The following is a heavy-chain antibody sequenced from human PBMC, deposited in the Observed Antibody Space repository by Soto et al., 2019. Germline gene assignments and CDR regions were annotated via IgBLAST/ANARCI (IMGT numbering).Heavy chain of an antibody. D-gene: IGHD2-8*01. Sequence: SQTLSLTCAISGDSVSSNDATWDWIRQSPSRGLEWLGRTYYRSKWFNDYAVSVKGRISINPDTSNNQFSLKLSSVTAADTAVNYCARWWMYAPRFDPWGQGTLVTVSS. CDR3: ARWWMYAPRFDP. V-gene: IGHV6-1*01. CDR1: GDSVSSNDAT. J-gene: IGHJ5*02. CDR2: TYYRSKWFN.